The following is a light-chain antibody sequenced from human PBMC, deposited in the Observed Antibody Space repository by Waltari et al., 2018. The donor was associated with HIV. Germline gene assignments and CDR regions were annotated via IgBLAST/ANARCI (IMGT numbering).Light chain of an antibody. CDR3: AAWVYGRFVV. V-gene: IGLV1-47*01. CDR2: RKN. CDR1: SSNLGSNY. Sequence: QSVLTQPPSASGTPGQRVTISCSGSSSNLGSNYVYWYQQLQGTAPKLVRYRKNPRTAGVPHLFAGSKSGTSASLAISGRRSEDDSDYYCAAWVYGRFVVFGGGTKLSIL. J-gene: IGLJ2*01.